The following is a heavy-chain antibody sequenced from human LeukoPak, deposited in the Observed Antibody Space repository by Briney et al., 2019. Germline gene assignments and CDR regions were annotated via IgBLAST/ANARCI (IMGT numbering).Heavy chain of an antibody. D-gene: IGHD6-19*01. J-gene: IGHJ4*02. CDR1: GFKFEEYT. V-gene: IGHV3-43*01. CDR3: AKDLGGTGWGYYFDY. Sequence: PGGSLRLSCEASGFKFEEYTMSWIRQAPGKGLEWVSLITWDGGSAIYADSVKGRFTTSKDNSKKSLFLQMDSLRTEDTAFYYCAKDLGGTGWGYYFDYWGQGTLVTVSS. CDR2: ITWDGGSA.